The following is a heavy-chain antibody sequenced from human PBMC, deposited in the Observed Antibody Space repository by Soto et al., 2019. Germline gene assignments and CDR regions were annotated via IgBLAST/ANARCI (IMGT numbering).Heavy chain of an antibody. Sequence: QVQLQESGSGLVKPSQSLSLTCTVSGVSLNTADTWWSWIRQPPGKGLEFIGYYHSGGSTYYEASFRSRVILSADTSNSQVSLKLSSVTAAELAVYLCVRSLQMESDNDYGLDVWGQGTTVTVSS. CDR2: YHSGGST. V-gene: IGHV4-30-4*01. D-gene: IGHD1-1*01. CDR3: VRSLQMESDNDYGLDV. J-gene: IGHJ6*02. CDR1: GVSLNTADTW.